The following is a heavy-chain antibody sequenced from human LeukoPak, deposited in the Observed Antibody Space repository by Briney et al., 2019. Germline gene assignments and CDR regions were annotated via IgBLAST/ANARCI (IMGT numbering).Heavy chain of an antibody. CDR2: FIPMLGKG. J-gene: IGHJ4*02. CDR1: GGTFSNYA. D-gene: IGHD3-3*01. Sequence: SVKVSCKASGGTFSNYAISWVRQAPGQGLEWMGGFIPMLGKGHVAKTFQGRVTTTTDESTTTAYMELSSLRSEDTAVCYCAREGNAGGVGYFDYWGQGTLVTVSS. CDR3: AREGNAGGVGYFDY. V-gene: IGHV1-69*05.